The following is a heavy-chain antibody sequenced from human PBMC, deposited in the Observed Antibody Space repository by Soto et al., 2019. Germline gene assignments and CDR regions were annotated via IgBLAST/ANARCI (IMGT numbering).Heavy chain of an antibody. Sequence: GLSMRLSCAPSGITFSSYAMSWVRHPTGKGMEWVSAISGSGGSTYYADSVKVRFTISRDNSKNTLYLQMNSLRAEDTAVYYCAKIAAGTTFPNWFDPWGQGTLVTVSS. CDR1: GITFSSYA. V-gene: IGHV3-23*01. J-gene: IGHJ5*02. CDR3: AKIAAGTTFPNWFDP. CDR2: ISGSGGST. D-gene: IGHD1-7*01.